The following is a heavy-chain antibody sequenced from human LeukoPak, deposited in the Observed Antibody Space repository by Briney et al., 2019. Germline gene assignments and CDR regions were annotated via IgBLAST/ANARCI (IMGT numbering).Heavy chain of an antibody. CDR1: GLTFSSYG. J-gene: IGHJ4*02. CDR3: AKLISGYYPGVYFDY. V-gene: IGHV3-23*01. Sequence: PGGTLRLSCGASGLTFSSYGMSWVRQAPGKGLEWVSAISGSGGSTYYADSVKGRFTISRDNSKNTLYLQMNSLRAEDTAVYYCAKLISGYYPGVYFDYWGQGTLVTVSS. D-gene: IGHD3-22*01. CDR2: ISGSGGST.